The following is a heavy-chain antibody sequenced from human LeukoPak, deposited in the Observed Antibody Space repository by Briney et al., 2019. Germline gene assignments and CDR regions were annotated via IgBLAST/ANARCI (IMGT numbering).Heavy chain of an antibody. V-gene: IGHV1-2*02. J-gene: IGHJ5*02. CDR1: GYTFTGYY. CDR3: AGDSSSSGWYSNWFDP. D-gene: IGHD6-19*01. Sequence: ASVKVSCKASGYTFTGYYMHWVRQAPGQGLEWMGWINPNSGGTNYAQKFQGRVTMTRDTSISTAYMELSRLRSDDTAVDYCAGDSSSSGWYSNWFDPWGQGTLVTVSS. CDR2: INPNSGGT.